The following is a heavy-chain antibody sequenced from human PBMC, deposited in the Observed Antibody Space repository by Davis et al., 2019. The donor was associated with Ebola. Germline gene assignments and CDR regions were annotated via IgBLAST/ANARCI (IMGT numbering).Heavy chain of an antibody. CDR2: IYYSGST. J-gene: IGHJ4*02. V-gene: IGHV4-31*03. CDR1: GGSISSGGYY. CDR3: PRVRDERFLEWLYIDY. D-gene: IGHD3-3*01. Sequence: SETLSLTCTVSGGSISSGGYYWSWHRQHPGQGLEWLGYIYYSGSTYYNPSLKSRVTISVDTSKNQFSLKLSSVNAADPAVYYCPRVRDERFLEWLYIDYWGQGTLVTVSS.